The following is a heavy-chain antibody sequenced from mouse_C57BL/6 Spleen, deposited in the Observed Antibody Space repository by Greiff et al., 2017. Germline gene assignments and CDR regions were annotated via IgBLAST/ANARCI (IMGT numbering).Heavy chain of an antibody. V-gene: IGHV1-22*01. D-gene: IGHD2-3*01. Sequence: EVKLVESGPELVKPGASVKMSCKASGYTFTDYNMHWVKQSHGKSLEWIGYINPNNGGTSYNQKFKGKATLTVNKSSSTAYMELRSLTSEDSAVYYCAREGGWLLFAYWGQGTLVTVSA. CDR1: GYTFTDYN. J-gene: IGHJ3*01. CDR2: INPNNGGT. CDR3: AREGGWLLFAY.